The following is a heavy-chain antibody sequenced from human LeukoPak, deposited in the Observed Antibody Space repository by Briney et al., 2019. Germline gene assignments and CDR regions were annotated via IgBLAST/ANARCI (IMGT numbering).Heavy chain of an antibody. CDR2: IKQDGSEK. Sequence: GGSLRLSCSASGFTFSSYWMSWVRQAPGKGLEWVANIKQDGSEKYYVGSVKGRFTISRDNAKNSLYLQMNSLRAEDTAVYYCARDTYDDFWSGYFGTFDYWGQGTLVTVSS. V-gene: IGHV3-7*01. CDR3: ARDTYDDFWSGYFGTFDY. D-gene: IGHD3-3*01. CDR1: GFTFSSYW. J-gene: IGHJ4*02.